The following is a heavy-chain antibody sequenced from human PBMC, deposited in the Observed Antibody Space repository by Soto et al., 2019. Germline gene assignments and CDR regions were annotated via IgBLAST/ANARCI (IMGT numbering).Heavy chain of an antibody. V-gene: IGHV1-8*01. CDR2: VNPNSGNT. D-gene: IGHD1-1*01. J-gene: IGHJ4*02. Sequence: QVQLVQSGTEVKKPGASVKVSCKASGYTFTSYDMNWVRQAAGQGLEWMGWVNPNSGNTGYAQKFQGRVTMTRDTSISTAYMELSSLRSEDTAVHYCAREKANDDNPLDEWGQGTLVTVSS. CDR3: AREKANDDNPLDE. CDR1: GYTFTSYD.